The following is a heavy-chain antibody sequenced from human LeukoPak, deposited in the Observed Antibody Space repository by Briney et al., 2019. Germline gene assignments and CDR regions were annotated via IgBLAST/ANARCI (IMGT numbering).Heavy chain of an antibody. J-gene: IGHJ4*02. Sequence: PGGSLRLSCAASGFTFSSYAMSWVRQAPGKGLEWVSAISGSGGSTYYADSVKGRFTISRDNSKNTLYLQMNSLRAEDTAVYYCAKDREKAVGATIFDHWGQGTLVTASS. CDR2: ISGSGGST. CDR1: GFTFSSYA. CDR3: AKDREKAVGATIFDH. D-gene: IGHD1-26*01. V-gene: IGHV3-23*01.